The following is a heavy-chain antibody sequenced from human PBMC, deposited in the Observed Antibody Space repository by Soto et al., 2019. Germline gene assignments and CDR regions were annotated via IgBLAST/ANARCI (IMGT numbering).Heavy chain of an antibody. V-gene: IGHV4-30-2*01. CDR2: IFHGGTT. Sequence: PSETLSLTCTVSGGSISSGSYSWSWIRQPPGKGLEWIGYIFHGGTTYYNPSLKSRVTISVDRSKNQFSLKLSSATAADTAVYYCARYYYDSSGYYYFDYWGQGTLVTVSS. D-gene: IGHD3-22*01. CDR3: ARYYYDSSGYYYFDY. CDR1: GGSISSGSYS. J-gene: IGHJ4*02.